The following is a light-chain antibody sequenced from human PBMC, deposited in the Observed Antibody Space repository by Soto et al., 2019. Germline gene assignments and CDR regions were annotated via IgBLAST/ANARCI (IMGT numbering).Light chain of an antibody. Sequence: DIVLTQYPGTLSLSPGDRATLSCRASQSVSSSYLAWYQQKPGQAPRLLIYGASSRATGIPDRFSGSGSGTDFTLTISRLEPEDFAVYYCQQYGSSQWTFGQGTKLEIK. CDR2: GAS. J-gene: IGKJ1*01. V-gene: IGKV3-20*01. CDR1: QSVSSSY. CDR3: QQYGSSQWT.